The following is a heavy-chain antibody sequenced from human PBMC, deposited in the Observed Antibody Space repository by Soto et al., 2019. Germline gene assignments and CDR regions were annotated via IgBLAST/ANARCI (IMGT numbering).Heavy chain of an antibody. CDR1: GFTLTNAW. D-gene: IGHD2-2*01. CDR2: IKSKSDGGTI. V-gene: IGHV3-15*01. J-gene: IGHJ3*02. CDR3: TTGTNLRPLAAFDI. Sequence: PGGSLRLSCAASGFTLTNAWMTWVRQGPGKGLEWVGRIKSKSDGGTIDYAAPVKGRFTISRDDSKNTLYLQMNSLKTEDTAVYYCTTGTNLRPLAAFDIWGQGTVVTVSS.